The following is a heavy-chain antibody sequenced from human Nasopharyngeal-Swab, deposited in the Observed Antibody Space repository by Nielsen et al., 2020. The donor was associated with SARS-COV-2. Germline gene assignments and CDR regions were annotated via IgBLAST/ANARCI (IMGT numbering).Heavy chain of an antibody. CDR3: ARAPHYDYIWGTYRQSFNFDY. V-gene: IGHV1-2*06. D-gene: IGHD3-16*02. CDR2: INPNSGGT. J-gene: IGHJ4*02. Sequence: ASVKVSCKASGYTFTGYYMHWVRQAPGQGLEWMGRINPNSGGTNHAQKFQGRVTMTTDTSTSTSYMELRSLRSDDTAVYYCARAPHYDYIWGTYRQSFNFDYWGQGTLVTVSS. CDR1: GYTFTGYY.